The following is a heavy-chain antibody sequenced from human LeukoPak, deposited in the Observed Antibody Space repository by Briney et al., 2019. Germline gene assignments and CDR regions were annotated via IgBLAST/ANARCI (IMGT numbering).Heavy chain of an antibody. Sequence: ASVKVSCKASGGTFGSYAIGWVRQAPGQGLEWMGGIIPIFGTANYAQKFQGRVTITADESTSTAYMELSSLRSEDTAVYYCARGYSYGYASDYWGQGTLVTVSS. J-gene: IGHJ4*02. D-gene: IGHD5-18*01. V-gene: IGHV1-69*01. CDR2: IIPIFGTA. CDR1: GGTFGSYA. CDR3: ARGYSYGYASDY.